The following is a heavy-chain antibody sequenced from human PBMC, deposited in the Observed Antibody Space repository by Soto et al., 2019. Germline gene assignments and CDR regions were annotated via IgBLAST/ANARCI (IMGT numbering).Heavy chain of an antibody. CDR3: AGGGSGSYPYY. J-gene: IGHJ4*02. CDR1: GGSISSYY. Sequence: PSETLSLTCTVSGGSISSYYWSWIRQPPGKGLEWIGYIYYSGSTNYNPSLKSRVTISVDTSKNQFSLKLSSVTAADTAVYYCAGGGSGSYPYYWGQGTLVTVSS. CDR2: IYYSGST. V-gene: IGHV4-59*01. D-gene: IGHD3-10*01.